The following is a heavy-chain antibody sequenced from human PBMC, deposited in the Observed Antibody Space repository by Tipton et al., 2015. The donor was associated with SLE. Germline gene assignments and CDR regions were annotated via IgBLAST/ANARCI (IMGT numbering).Heavy chain of an antibody. Sequence: QLVQSGGGVVQPGRSLRLSCAASGFTFSSYGMHWVRQAPGKGLEWVAVISYDGSNKYYADSVKGRFTISRDNSKNTLYLQMNSLRAEDTAVYYCASSSWFYYYYYMDVWGKGTTVTVSS. CDR3: ASSSWFYYYYYMDV. V-gene: IGHV3-30*03. D-gene: IGHD6-13*01. CDR1: GFTFSSYG. CDR2: ISYDGSNK. J-gene: IGHJ6*03.